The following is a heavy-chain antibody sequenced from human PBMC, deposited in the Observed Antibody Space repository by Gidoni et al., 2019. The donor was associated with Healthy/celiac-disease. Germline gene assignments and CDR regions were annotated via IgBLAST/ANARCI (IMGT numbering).Heavy chain of an antibody. CDR1: GYTLTELS. CDR3: ATYHPKEGSSGPDDAFDI. D-gene: IGHD3-22*01. J-gene: IGHJ3*02. Sequence: QVQLVQSGAEVKKPGASVKVSCKVSGYTLTELSMHWVRQAPGKGLEGMGGFDPEDGETIYAQKFQGRVTMTEDTSTDTAYMELSSLRSEDTAVYYCATYHPKEGSSGPDDAFDIWGQGTMVTVSS. CDR2: FDPEDGET. V-gene: IGHV1-24*01.